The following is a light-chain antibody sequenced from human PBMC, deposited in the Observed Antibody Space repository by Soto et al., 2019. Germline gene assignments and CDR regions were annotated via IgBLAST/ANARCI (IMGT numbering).Light chain of an antibody. V-gene: IGLV1-40*01. CDR1: SSNIGAGYD. CDR3: QSYDSSLSAHVV. Sequence: QPVLTQPPSVSGAPGQRITISCTGSSSNIGAGYDVHWYQQLPGTAPKLLMYGNKNRPSGVPDRFSGSKSGTSASLAITGLQAEDEADYYCQSYDSSLSAHVVFGGGTKLTVL. CDR2: GNK. J-gene: IGLJ2*01.